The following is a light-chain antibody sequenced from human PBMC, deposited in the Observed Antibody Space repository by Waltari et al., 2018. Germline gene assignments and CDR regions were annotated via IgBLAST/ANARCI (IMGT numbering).Light chain of an antibody. J-gene: IGKJ4*01. CDR2: AAS. Sequence: DVQVTQSPSSLSASVGDSVTITCRTSQAIDRYLIWYQQKPGNAPKLLIYAASYLQSGVPSRFSGSGSGTDFSLTISSLQPEDFAVYYCQQNYRTPTFGGGTKVEVK. V-gene: IGKV1-39*01. CDR3: QQNYRTPT. CDR1: QAIDRY.